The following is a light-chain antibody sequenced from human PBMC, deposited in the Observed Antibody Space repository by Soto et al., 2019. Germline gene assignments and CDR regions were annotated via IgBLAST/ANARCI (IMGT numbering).Light chain of an antibody. V-gene: IGLV2-14*01. J-gene: IGLJ3*02. CDR3: NSYTSTSAHVL. Sequence: QSVLTQPASVSGSPGQSITISCTGTGSDVGGYNYVSWYQQHPGKAPKLLIYEVTNRPSGISSRFSGSKSVNTASLTISGLQAEDEAHYYCNSYTSTSAHVLFGGGTKVTV. CDR1: GSDVGGYNY. CDR2: EVT.